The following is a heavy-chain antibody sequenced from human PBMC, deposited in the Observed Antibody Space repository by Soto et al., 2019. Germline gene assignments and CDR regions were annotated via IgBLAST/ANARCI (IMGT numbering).Heavy chain of an antibody. CDR1: GFTFSSYA. J-gene: IGHJ4*02. D-gene: IGHD3-22*01. Sequence: GGSLSLSCAASGFTFSSYAMSWVRQAPGKGLEWVSAISGSGGSTYYADSVKGRFTISRDISKNTLYLQMNSLRAEDTAVYYCAKDSSGYSYYFDYWGQGTLVTVSS. V-gene: IGHV3-23*01. CDR2: ISGSGGST. CDR3: AKDSSGYSYYFDY.